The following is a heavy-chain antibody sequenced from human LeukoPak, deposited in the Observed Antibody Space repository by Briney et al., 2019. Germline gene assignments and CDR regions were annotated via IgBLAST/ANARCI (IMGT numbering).Heavy chain of an antibody. CDR1: GYTFTGYY. CDR2: INPSGGST. V-gene: IGHV1-46*01. D-gene: IGHD3-10*01. CDR3: ASSRPMVRGVMFDY. J-gene: IGHJ4*02. Sequence: ASAKVSCKASGYTFTGYYMHWVRQAPGQGLEWMGIINPSGGSTSYAQKFQGRVTMTRDMSTSTVYMELSSLRSEDTAVYYCASSRPMVRGVMFDYWGQGTLVTVSS.